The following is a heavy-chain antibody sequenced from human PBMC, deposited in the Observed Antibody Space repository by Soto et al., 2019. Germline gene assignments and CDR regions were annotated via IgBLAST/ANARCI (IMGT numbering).Heavy chain of an antibody. CDR3: ARGSSSSTALRAMDV. Sequence: SQTLSLTCAISGDSVSSNSAAWNWIRQSPSRGLEWLGRTYYRSKWYNAYAVSVKSRITLNPDTSKNQFSLQLNSMTPEDAAVYYCARGSSSSTALRAMDVWGQGTTVTSP. D-gene: IGHD6-6*01. CDR2: TYYRSKWYN. CDR1: GDSVSSNSAA. J-gene: IGHJ6*02. V-gene: IGHV6-1*01.